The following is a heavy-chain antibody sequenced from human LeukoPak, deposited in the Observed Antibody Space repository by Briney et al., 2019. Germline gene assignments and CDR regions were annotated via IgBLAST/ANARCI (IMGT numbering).Heavy chain of an antibody. J-gene: IGHJ6*02. V-gene: IGHV3-20*04. CDR3: ARHMRATNTYSFFGLDV. CDR2: INWNGGGT. Sequence: GGSLRLSCAATGFTFKDYGMHWVRQPPGKGLEWVSSINWNGGGTDYADSVKGRFTISRDNAKNSLYLQLSSLRPEDTALYYCARHMRATNTYSFFGLDVWGQGTTVTVSS. CDR1: GFTFKDYG. D-gene: IGHD1-26*01.